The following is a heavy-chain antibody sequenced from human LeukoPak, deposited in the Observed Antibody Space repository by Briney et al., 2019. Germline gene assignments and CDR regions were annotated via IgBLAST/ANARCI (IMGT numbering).Heavy chain of an antibody. Sequence: SQTLSLTCTVSGGSISSGSCYWSWIRQPAGKGLEWIGRIYTSGSTNYNPSLKSRVTISVDTSKNQFSLKLSSVTAADTAVYYCAREWFGDGGIDYRGQGTLVTVSS. D-gene: IGHD3-10*01. J-gene: IGHJ4*02. CDR3: AREWFGDGGIDY. CDR2: IYTSGST. V-gene: IGHV4-61*02. CDR1: GGSISSGSCY.